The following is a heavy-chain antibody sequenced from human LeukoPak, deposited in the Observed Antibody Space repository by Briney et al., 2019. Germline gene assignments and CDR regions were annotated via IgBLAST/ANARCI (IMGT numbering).Heavy chain of an antibody. Sequence: GGSLRLSCAASGFTVSSNYMSWVRQAPGKGLEWVSVIYSGGSTYYADSVKGRFTISRDNSKNTLYLQMNSLRAEDTAVYYCARSRYSGSYPFDYWGQGTLVTASS. CDR3: ARSRYSGSYPFDY. D-gene: IGHD1-26*01. V-gene: IGHV3-53*01. CDR2: IYSGGST. J-gene: IGHJ4*02. CDR1: GFTVSSNY.